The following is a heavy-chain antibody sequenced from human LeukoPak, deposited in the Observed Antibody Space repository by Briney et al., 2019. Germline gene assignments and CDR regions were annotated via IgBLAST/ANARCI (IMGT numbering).Heavy chain of an antibody. CDR2: ISYDGSNK. V-gene: IGHV3-30*03. J-gene: IGHJ6*02. CDR1: GFTFSSYG. CDR3: AFTSGRYYYYYGMDV. Sequence: PGRSLRLSCAASGFTFSSYGMHWVRQAPGKGLEWVAVISYDGSNKYYADSVKGRFTISRDNSKNTLYLQMNSLRAEDTAVYYCAFTSGRYYYYYGMDVWGQGTTVTVSS. D-gene: IGHD1-26*01.